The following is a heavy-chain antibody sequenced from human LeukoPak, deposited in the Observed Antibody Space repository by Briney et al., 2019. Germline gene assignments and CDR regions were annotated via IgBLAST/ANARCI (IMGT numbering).Heavy chain of an antibody. J-gene: IGHJ2*01. V-gene: IGHV4-61*10. CDR1: GNSISSGDYY. CDR2: IYYSGST. Sequence: PSETLSPTCTVSGNSISSGDYYWSWIRQPAGKGLEWIGYIYYSGSTNYNPSLKSRVTISVDTSKNQFSLKLSSVTAADTAVYYCARVYYSSSYDYWYFNLWGRGTLVTVSS. D-gene: IGHD6-13*01. CDR3: ARVYYSSSYDYWYFNL.